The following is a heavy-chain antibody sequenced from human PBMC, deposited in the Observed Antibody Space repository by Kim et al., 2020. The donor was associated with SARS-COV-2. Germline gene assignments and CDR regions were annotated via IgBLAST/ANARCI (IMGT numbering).Heavy chain of an antibody. CDR2: ISYDGSNK. CDR1: GFTFSSYG. D-gene: IGHD3-10*01. Sequence: GGSLRLSCAASGFTFSSYGMPWVRQAPGKGLEWVAVISYDGSNKYYADSVKGRFTVSRDNSKNTLYLQMNSLRAEDTAVYYCTNGMVHGVRRDYYYYYY. CDR3: TNGMVHGVRRDYYYYYY. J-gene: IGHJ6*03. V-gene: IGHV3-30*18.